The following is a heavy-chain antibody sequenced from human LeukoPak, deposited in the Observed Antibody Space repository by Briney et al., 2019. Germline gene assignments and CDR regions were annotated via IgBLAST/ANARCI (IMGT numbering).Heavy chain of an antibody. Sequence: SQTLSLTCTVSGGSISSGDYYWSWIRQPPGKGLEWIGYIYYSGSTYYNPSLESRVTISVDTSKNRFSLKLSSVTAADTAVYYCARVDLIVGATYFDYWGQGTLVTVSS. J-gene: IGHJ4*02. CDR1: GGSISSGDYY. D-gene: IGHD1-26*01. CDR2: IYYSGST. V-gene: IGHV4-30-4*08. CDR3: ARVDLIVGATYFDY.